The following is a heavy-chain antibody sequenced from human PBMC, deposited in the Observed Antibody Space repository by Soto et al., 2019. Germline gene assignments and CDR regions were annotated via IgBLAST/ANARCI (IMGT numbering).Heavy chain of an antibody. CDR3: ARGDPPLWFGE. CDR2: ISSSSSYT. CDR1: GFTFSDYY. J-gene: IGHJ6*02. D-gene: IGHD3-10*01. Sequence: QVQLVESGGGLFKPGGSLGLSCAAPGFTFSDYYMSWIRKAPGKGLEWVSYISSSSSYTNYADSVKGRFTISRDNAKNSLYLQMNSLRAEDTAVYYCARGDPPLWFGEGGQGTTVTVSS. V-gene: IGHV3-11*05.